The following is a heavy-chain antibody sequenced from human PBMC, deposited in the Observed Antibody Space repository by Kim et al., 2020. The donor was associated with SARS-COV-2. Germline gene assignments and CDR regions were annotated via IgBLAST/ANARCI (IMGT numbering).Heavy chain of an antibody. V-gene: IGHV1-18*04. D-gene: IGHD3-3*01. J-gene: IGHJ4*02. Sequence: ASVKVSCKASGYTFTSYGISWVRQAPGQGLEWMGWISAYNGNTNYAQKLQGRVTMTTDTSTSTAYMELRSLRSDDTAVYYCARDRYYDFWSGYYLGYWGQGTLVTVSS. CDR3: ARDRYYDFWSGYYLGY. CDR2: ISAYNGNT. CDR1: GYTFTSYG.